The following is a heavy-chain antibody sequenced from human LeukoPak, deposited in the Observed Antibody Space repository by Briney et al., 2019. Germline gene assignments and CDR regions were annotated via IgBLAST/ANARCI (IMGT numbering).Heavy chain of an antibody. V-gene: IGHV4-38-2*02. J-gene: IGHJ4*02. Sequence: SGTLSLTCTVSGYSISSGYYWGWIRQPPGKGLEWIGNIYHSGSTYYNPSLKSRVTISVDTSKNQFSLKLSSVTAADTAVYYCARILRYFDWTEVYYFDYWGQGTLVTVSS. D-gene: IGHD3-9*01. CDR2: IYHSGST. CDR3: ARILRYFDWTEVYYFDY. CDR1: GYSISSGYY.